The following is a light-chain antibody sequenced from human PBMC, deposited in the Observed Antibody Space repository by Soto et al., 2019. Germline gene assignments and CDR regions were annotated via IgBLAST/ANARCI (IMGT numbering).Light chain of an antibody. V-gene: IGKV3-15*01. CDR3: RQYDKWPPWT. J-gene: IGKJ1*01. Sequence: EIVLTQSPGTLSLSPGERATLSCRASQSVSSNLAWYQQKPGQAPSLLVYGASTRATGIPARFSGSGSGTEFTLTIRSLQSDDFAVYYCRQYDKWPPWTFGQGTKVDIK. CDR1: QSVSSN. CDR2: GAS.